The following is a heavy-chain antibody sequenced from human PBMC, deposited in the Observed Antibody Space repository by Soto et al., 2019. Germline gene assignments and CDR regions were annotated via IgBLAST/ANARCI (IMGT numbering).Heavy chain of an antibody. CDR3: GTESGVGATGAFDF. D-gene: IGHD1-26*01. CDR2: IIPMFETA. V-gene: IGHV1-69*13. J-gene: IGHJ3*01. Sequence: SVKVSCKASRGTFSSYAISWVRQAPGQGLEWMGGIIPMFETANYAPKFQGRVTITADESTSTAYMELSSLRSEDTAVYYCGTESGVGATGAFDFWGQGTMVTVAS. CDR1: RGTFSSYA.